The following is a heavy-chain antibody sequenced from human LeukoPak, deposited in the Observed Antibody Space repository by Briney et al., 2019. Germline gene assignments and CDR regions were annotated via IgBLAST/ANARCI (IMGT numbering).Heavy chain of an antibody. J-gene: IGHJ3*02. CDR1: GFTFSSYS. CDR3: ARDCSSGYYDFWSGDWAFDI. Sequence: PGGSLRLSCAASGFTFSSYSMNWVRQAPGKGLEWVSSISSSSSYIYYADSVKGRFTISRDNAKNSLYLQMNSLRAEDTAVYYCARDCSSGYYDFWSGDWAFDIWGQGTMVTVSS. D-gene: IGHD3-3*01. V-gene: IGHV3-21*01. CDR2: ISSSSSYI.